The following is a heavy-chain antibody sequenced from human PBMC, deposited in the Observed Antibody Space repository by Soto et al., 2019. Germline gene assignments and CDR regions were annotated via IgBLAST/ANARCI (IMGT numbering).Heavy chain of an antibody. Sequence: SSVKVSCKASGYSFTSYGISWVRQAPGQGLEWMGWISAYNGNTNYAQKLQGRVTMTTDTSTSTAYMGLRSLRSDDTAVYYCARDRLSIADLGYYYYGMDVWGQGTTVTVSS. CDR1: GYSFTSYG. CDR2: ISAYNGNT. CDR3: ARDRLSIADLGYYYYGMDV. V-gene: IGHV1-18*04. J-gene: IGHJ6*02. D-gene: IGHD6-6*01.